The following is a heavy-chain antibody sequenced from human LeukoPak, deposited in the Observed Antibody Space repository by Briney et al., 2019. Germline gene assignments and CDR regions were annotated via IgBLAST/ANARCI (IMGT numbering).Heavy chain of an antibody. CDR2: IWYDGSNK. J-gene: IGHJ5*02. Sequence: PGRSLGLSCAASGFTFSSYGMHWVRQAPGKGLEWVAVIWYDGSNKYYADSVKGRFTISRDNSKNTLYLQMNSLRAEDTAVYYCARLYGTYPGWFDPWGQGTLVTVSS. CDR1: GFTFSSYG. CDR3: ARLYGTYPGWFDP. V-gene: IGHV3-33*01. D-gene: IGHD4-17*01.